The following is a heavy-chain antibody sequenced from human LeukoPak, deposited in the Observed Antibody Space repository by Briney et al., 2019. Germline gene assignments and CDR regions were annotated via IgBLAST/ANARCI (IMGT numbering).Heavy chain of an antibody. J-gene: IGHJ5*02. CDR3: ARGAYYSSGWSNWFDP. V-gene: IGHV1-69*06. Sequence: SVEVSCKASGGTFSNYAISWVRQAPGQGLEWMGGIIPIFGTANYAQKFQGRVTITADKSTSTAYMELSSLRSEDTAVYYCARGAYYSSGWSNWFDPWGQGTLVTVSS. D-gene: IGHD6-19*01. CDR1: GGTFSNYA. CDR2: IIPIFGTA.